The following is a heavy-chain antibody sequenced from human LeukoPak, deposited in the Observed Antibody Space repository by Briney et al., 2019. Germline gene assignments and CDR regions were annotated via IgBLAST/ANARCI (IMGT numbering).Heavy chain of an antibody. CDR2: IHRSGST. J-gene: IGHJ4*02. Sequence: SETLSLTCTVCRDSTTSNFWSWVRQPPGKGLEWIGEIHRSGSTNYNPSLQSRVTISIDRSKNQIALELSSVTAADTAVYYCAREIVGGFNPGAYWGQGTLVTVSS. D-gene: IGHD1-14*01. CDR1: RDSTTSNF. CDR3: AREIVGGFNPGAY. V-gene: IGHV4-4*02.